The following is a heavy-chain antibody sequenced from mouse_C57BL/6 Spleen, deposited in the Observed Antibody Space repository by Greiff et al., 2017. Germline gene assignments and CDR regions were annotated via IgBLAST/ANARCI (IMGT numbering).Heavy chain of an antibody. CDR1: GYTFTNYW. CDR2: IYPGGGYT. J-gene: IGHJ4*01. V-gene: IGHV1-63*01. CDR3: ARIYYDYDGADYYAMGY. D-gene: IGHD2-4*01. Sequence: VHLVESGAELVRPGTSVKMSCKASGYTFTNYWIGWAKQRPGHGLEWIGDIYPGGGYTNYNEKFKGKATLTADKSSSTAYMQFSSLTSEDSAIYYCARIYYDYDGADYYAMGYWGQGTSVTVSS.